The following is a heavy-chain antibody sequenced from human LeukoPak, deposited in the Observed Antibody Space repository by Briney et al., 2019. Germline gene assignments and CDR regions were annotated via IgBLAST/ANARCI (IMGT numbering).Heavy chain of an antibody. J-gene: IGHJ4*02. Sequence: SQTLSLTCTVSGGSISSGGYYWSWIRQHPGKGLEWIGYIYYSGSTYYNPSLKSRVTISVDTSKNQFSLKLSSVTDAGTAVYYCAKFRLVLGLDFFDYWGQGTLVTVSS. CDR1: GGSISSGGYY. CDR2: IYYSGST. D-gene: IGHD3-16*01. V-gene: IGHV4-31*03. CDR3: AKFRLVLGLDFFDY.